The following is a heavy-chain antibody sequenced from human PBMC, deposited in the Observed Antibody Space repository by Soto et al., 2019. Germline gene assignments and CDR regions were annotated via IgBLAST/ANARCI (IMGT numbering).Heavy chain of an antibody. Sequence: ASVKVSCKASGYTFTSYYMHWVRQAPGQGLEWMGIINPSGGSTSYAQKFQGRVTMTRDTSTSTVYMELSSLRSEDKAVYYCARGVTMVRGVIPHLDYWGQGTLVTVSS. CDR1: GYTFTSYY. D-gene: IGHD3-10*01. CDR2: INPSGGST. J-gene: IGHJ4*02. CDR3: ARGVTMVRGVIPHLDY. V-gene: IGHV1-46*01.